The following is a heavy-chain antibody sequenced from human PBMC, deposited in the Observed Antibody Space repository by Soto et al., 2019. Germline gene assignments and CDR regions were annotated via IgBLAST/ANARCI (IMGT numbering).Heavy chain of an antibody. CDR1: GYTLSKFG. D-gene: IGHD3-16*01. CDR3: ARGGTPLAY. V-gene: IGHV1-18*01. J-gene: IGHJ4*02. CDR2: ISAFNGNT. Sequence: GASGEGSWEGSGYTLSKFGISWVRQATGKGLEWMGWISAFNGNTDYAQNFQGRVTMTTDTSTSTAYMELRSLRSDDTAVYYCARGGTPLAYWGQGTLVTVSS.